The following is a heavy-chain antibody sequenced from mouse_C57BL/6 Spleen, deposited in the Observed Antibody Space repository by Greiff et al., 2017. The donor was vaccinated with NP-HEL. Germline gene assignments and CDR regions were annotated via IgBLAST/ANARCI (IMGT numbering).Heavy chain of an antibody. Sequence: EVKVVESGGGLVKPGGSLKLSCAASGFTFSDYGMHWVRQAPEKGLEWVAYISSGSSTIYYADTVKGRFTISRDNAKNTLFLQMTSLRSEDTAMYYCARGGYDYDGVLYFDYWGQGTTLTVSS. J-gene: IGHJ2*01. CDR2: ISSGSSTI. V-gene: IGHV5-17*01. CDR3: ARGGYDYDGVLYFDY. D-gene: IGHD2-4*01. CDR1: GFTFSDYG.